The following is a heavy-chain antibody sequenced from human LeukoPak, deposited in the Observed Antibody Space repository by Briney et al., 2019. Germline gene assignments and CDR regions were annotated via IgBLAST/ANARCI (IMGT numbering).Heavy chain of an antibody. V-gene: IGHV4-31*03. J-gene: IGHJ3*02. Sequence: SQTLSLTCTVSGGSISSGGYYWSWIRQHPGKGLEWIGYIYYSGSTYYNPSLKSRVTISVDTSKNQFSLKLSSVTAADTAVYYCARVPPVCGGDCTNRPRVAFDIWGQGTMVTVSS. CDR2: IYYSGST. CDR1: GGSISSGGYY. D-gene: IGHD2-21*02. CDR3: ARVPPVCGGDCTNRPRVAFDI.